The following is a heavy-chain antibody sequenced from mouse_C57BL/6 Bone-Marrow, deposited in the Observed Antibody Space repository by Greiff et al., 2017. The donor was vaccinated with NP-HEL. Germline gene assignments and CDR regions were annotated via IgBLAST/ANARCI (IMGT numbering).Heavy chain of an antibody. Sequence: QVQLQQSGTELVKPGASVKLSCKASGYTFTSYWMHWVKQRPGQGLEWIGNINPSNGGTNYNEKFKSKATLTVDKSYSTAYMQLSSLTSEDSAVYYCARASYYSGDFYYWGQGTTLTVSS. J-gene: IGHJ2*01. CDR1: GYTFTSYW. V-gene: IGHV1-53*01. D-gene: IGHD1-1*01. CDR2: INPSNGGT. CDR3: ARASYYSGDFYY.